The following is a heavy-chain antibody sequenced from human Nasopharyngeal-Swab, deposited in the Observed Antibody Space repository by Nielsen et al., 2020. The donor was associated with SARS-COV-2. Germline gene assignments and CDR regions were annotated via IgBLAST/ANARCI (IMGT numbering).Heavy chain of an antibody. CDR2: IYSGGST. CDR1: GFTVSSNY. CDR3: ARAYYFDS. J-gene: IGHJ4*02. V-gene: IGHV3-66*01. Sequence: GESLKISCAASGFTVSSNYMSWVRQAPGKGLEWVSVIYSGGSTYYADSVKGRFTISRDNSKNTLYLQMNSLRAEDTAVYYCARAYYFDSWGQGTLVTVSS.